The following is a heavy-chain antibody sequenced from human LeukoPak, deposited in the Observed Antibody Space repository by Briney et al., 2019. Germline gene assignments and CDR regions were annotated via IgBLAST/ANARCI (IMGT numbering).Heavy chain of an antibody. CDR2: ISGSGGST. V-gene: IGHV3-23*01. CDR1: GFTFNNYA. D-gene: IGHD3-22*01. Sequence: GGSLRLSCAASGFTFNNYAVSWVRQAPGKGLEWVSAISGSGGSTHYADSVKGRFTISRDDSKSTLFLQMDTLRAEDTALYYCAKYFYDRSTYSFDNWGQGTLVTVSS. CDR3: AKYFYDRSTYSFDN. J-gene: IGHJ4*02.